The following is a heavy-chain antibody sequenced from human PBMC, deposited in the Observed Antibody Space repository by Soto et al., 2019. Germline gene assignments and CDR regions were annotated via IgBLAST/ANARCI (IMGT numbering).Heavy chain of an antibody. J-gene: IGHJ6*02. CDR1: GYTFTGYY. CDR3: ARDESSLAARVYYGMDV. CDR2: IIPIFGTA. V-gene: IGHV1-69*06. D-gene: IGHD6-6*01. Sequence: GASVKVSCKASGYTFTGYYMHWVRQAPGQGLEWMGGIIPIFGTANYAQKFQGRVTITADKSTSTAYMELSSLRSEDTAVYYCARDESSLAARVYYGMDVWGQGTTVTVSS.